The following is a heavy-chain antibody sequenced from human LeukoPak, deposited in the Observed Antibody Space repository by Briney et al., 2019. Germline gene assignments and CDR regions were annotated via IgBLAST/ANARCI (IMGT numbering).Heavy chain of an antibody. V-gene: IGHV1-18*01. D-gene: IGHD6-13*01. CDR1: GYTFMSYG. J-gene: IGHJ4*02. Sequence: GASVTVSCKALGYTFMSYGINWVRQAPGQGLEWMGWISTYDGNTNYAQKFQGRVTMTTDTSTSTAYMELRSLRFDDTGVYYCARPYRISWYYPAGVWGQGTPVTVSS. CDR3: ARPYRISWYYPAGV. CDR2: ISTYDGNT.